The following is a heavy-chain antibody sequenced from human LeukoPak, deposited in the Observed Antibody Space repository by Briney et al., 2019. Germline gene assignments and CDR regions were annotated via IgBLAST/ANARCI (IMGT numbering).Heavy chain of an antibody. CDR2: ITHSGRI. J-gene: IGHJ4*01. CDR3: APIFGDYSDFDS. V-gene: IGHV4-34*01. CDR1: GGSLSIYF. D-gene: IGHD4-17*01. Sequence: SETLSLTCAVYGGSLSIYFWSWIRQPPGQGLEWIGEITHSGRIHYNPSLKGRVTISRDTSKNQFSLRLSSVTAADKAVYYCAPIFGDYSDFDSWGQGTLDTVSS.